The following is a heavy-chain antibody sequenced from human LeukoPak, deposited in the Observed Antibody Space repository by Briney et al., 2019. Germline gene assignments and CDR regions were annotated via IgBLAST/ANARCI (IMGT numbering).Heavy chain of an antibody. D-gene: IGHD4-11*01. CDR2: ISYSGNT. CDR1: GGPINSYY. V-gene: IGHV4-59*08. Sequence: PSETLSLTCSVSGGPINSYYWNWIRQPPGKGLEWIASISYSGNTHYNPSLESRVTISVDTSKNQFSLKLSSVTAADTAVYYCARRVIESAVTSERNLFDPWGQGTLITVSS. CDR3: ARRVIESAVTSERNLFDP. J-gene: IGHJ5*02.